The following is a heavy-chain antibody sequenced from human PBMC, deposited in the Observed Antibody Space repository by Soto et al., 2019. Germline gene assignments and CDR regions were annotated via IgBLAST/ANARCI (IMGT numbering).Heavy chain of an antibody. CDR3: ALGFGELPTFFDY. Sequence: QVQLVPSGAEVKKPGSSVKVSCKASGGTFSSYTISWVRQAPGQGLEWMGRIIPILGIANYAQKFQGRVTITADKSTSTAYMELSSLRSEDTAVYYCALGFGELPTFFDYWGQGTLVTVSS. D-gene: IGHD3-10*01. J-gene: IGHJ4*02. CDR2: IIPILGIA. CDR1: GGTFSSYT. V-gene: IGHV1-69*02.